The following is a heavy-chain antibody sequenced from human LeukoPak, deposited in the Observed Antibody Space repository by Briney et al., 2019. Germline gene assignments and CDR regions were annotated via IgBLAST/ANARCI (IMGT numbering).Heavy chain of an antibody. V-gene: IGHV3-48*03. CDR2: ISSSGSTI. Sequence: GSLRLSCAASGFSFSSYEMNWVRQAPGKGLEWVSYISSSGSTIYYADSVKGRFTISRDNAKNSLYLQMNSLRAEDTAVYYCARPQRITMLDTDVWGKGTTVTVSS. CDR1: GFSFSSYE. J-gene: IGHJ6*03. D-gene: IGHD3-22*01. CDR3: ARPQRITMLDTDV.